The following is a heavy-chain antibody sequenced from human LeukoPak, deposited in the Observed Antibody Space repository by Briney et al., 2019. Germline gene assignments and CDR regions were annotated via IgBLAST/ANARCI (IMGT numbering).Heavy chain of an antibody. D-gene: IGHD3-3*01. Sequence: GGSLRLSCAASGFSFTNYWMHWVRQPPGKGLVWVSGLNSDGGGTIYADSVRGRFTISRDNAKNTLYLQMNSLRAEDTAVYYCARLRWSGSSPADYWGQGTLVAVSS. CDR3: ARLRWSGSSPADY. J-gene: IGHJ4*02. V-gene: IGHV3-74*01. CDR1: GFSFTNYW. CDR2: LNSDGGGT.